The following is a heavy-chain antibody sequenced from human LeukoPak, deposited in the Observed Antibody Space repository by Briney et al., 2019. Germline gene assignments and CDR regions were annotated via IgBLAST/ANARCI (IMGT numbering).Heavy chain of an antibody. J-gene: IGHJ4*02. CDR2: MNPNSGNT. D-gene: IGHD2-15*01. Sequence: ASVKVSCKASGYTLTSYDINWVRQGTGQGLEWMGWMNPNSGNTGYAQKFQGRVTMTRNTSISTAYMELSSLRSEDTAVYYCARGRTSPVSRSGGRGGATFDDYWGQGTLVTVSS. V-gene: IGHV1-8*01. CDR3: ARGRTSPVSRSGGRGGATFDDY. CDR1: GYTLTSYD.